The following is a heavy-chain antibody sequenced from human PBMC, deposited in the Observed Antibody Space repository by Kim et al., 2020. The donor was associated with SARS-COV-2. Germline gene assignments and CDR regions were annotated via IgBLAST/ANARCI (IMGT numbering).Heavy chain of an antibody. CDR3: ARLSYNWNYWFDP. J-gene: IGHJ5*02. V-gene: IGHV4-39*01. D-gene: IGHD1-7*01. Sequence: YNPSLKSRVTISVDTSKNQFSLKLSSVTAADTAVYYCARLSYNWNYWFDPWGQGTLVTVSS.